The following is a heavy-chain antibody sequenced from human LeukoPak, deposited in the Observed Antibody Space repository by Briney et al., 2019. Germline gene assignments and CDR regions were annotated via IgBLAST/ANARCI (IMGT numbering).Heavy chain of an antibody. CDR2: LVYDGSA. Sequence: SETLSLTCTVSGASITSESSYWGWIHQPPGKGFQWIGGLVYDGSAHYNPSLQSHFSISADTSSNQFSLKLASVTASDTGVYFCARAPSYRRYSYHSRGQGTLVSVSS. CDR3: ARAPSYRRYSYHS. V-gene: IGHV4-39*01. D-gene: IGHD3-16*02. J-gene: IGHJ5*01. CDR1: GASITSESSY.